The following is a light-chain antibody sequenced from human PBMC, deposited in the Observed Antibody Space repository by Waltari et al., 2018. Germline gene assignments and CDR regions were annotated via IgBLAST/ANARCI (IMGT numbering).Light chain of an antibody. J-gene: IGLJ2*01. CDR1: SRRTYY. Sequence: SSELTQYPAVSVALGQTFRITCQGDSRRTYYVSWFHQKPGQAPALVICGKNNRPSGSPDRFAACGAGSTASLTIIGTQAEDEADYYCHSRDSSGDVLIGGGTKLTVV. CDR2: GKN. V-gene: IGLV3-19*01. CDR3: HSRDSSGDVL.